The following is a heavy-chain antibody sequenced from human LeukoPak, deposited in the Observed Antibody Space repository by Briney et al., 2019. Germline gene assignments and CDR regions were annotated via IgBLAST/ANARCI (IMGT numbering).Heavy chain of an antibody. V-gene: IGHV3-48*01. Sequence: GGSLRLSCVASGFTFNTYGMNWVRQAPGKGLEWVSYISSSSNIIHYADSVKGRFTISRDNAKNSLFLQMNSLRAEDTAVYYCARLRVADFDYWGQGTLLTVSS. J-gene: IGHJ4*02. CDR3: ARLRVADFDY. CDR1: GFTFNTYG. CDR2: ISSSSNII. D-gene: IGHD3-16*01.